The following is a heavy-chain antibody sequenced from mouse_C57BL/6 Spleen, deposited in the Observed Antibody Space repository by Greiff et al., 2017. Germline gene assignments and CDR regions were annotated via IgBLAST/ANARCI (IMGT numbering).Heavy chain of an antibody. Sequence: QVQLQEPGPGLVQPSQSLSISCTASGFSLTSYGVHWVRQSPGKGLEWLGVIWSGGSTDYNAAFISRLSIIKDNSTGQVYFTMNRLQADVTAIYYGARGIYYGRLYYFDYWGQGTTLTVSS. J-gene: IGHJ2*01. CDR3: ARGIYYGRLYYFDY. V-gene: IGHV2-2*01. D-gene: IGHD1-1*01. CDR1: GFSLTSYG. CDR2: IWSGGST.